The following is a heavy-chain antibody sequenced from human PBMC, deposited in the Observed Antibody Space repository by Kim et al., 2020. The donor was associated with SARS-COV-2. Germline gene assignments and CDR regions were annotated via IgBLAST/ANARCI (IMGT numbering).Heavy chain of an antibody. CDR3: ARVIGYSGYSNFDY. V-gene: IGHV4-34*01. CDR1: GGSFSGYY. CDR2: INHSGST. J-gene: IGHJ4*02. D-gene: IGHD5-12*01. Sequence: SETLSLTCAVYGGSFSGYYWSWIRQPPGKGLEWIGEINHSGSTNYNPSLKSRVTISVDTSKNQFSLKLSSVTAADTAVYYCARVIGYSGYSNFDYWGQGTLVTVSS.